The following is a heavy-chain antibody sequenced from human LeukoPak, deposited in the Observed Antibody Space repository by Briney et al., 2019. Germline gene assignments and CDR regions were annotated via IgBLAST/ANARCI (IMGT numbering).Heavy chain of an antibody. CDR3: ARRRYYDSTGYFE. Sequence: PSETLSLTCTVSGDFISSSSYYWGWIRQPPGKGLEWIGDIYYTGKTYYNPSLKSRVFISIDTSKNYFSLNLNFVTAADTAVYYCARRRYYDSTGYFEWGQGSLVTVSS. J-gene: IGHJ1*01. D-gene: IGHD3-22*01. V-gene: IGHV4-39*02. CDR2: IYYTGKT. CDR1: GDFISSSSYY.